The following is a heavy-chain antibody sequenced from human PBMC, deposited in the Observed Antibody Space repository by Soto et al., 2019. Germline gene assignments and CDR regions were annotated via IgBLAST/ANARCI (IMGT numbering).Heavy chain of an antibody. CDR3: ARDVVVTAHNWFDP. CDR2: IYYSGST. Sequence: KSSETLSLTCTVSGGSISSGGYYWSWIRQHPGKGLEWIGYIYYSGSTYYNPSLKSRVTISVDTSKNQFSLKLSSVTAADTAVYYCARDVVVTAHNWFDPWGQGTLVTVSS. D-gene: IGHD2-15*01. CDR1: GGSISSGGYY. J-gene: IGHJ5*02. V-gene: IGHV4-31*03.